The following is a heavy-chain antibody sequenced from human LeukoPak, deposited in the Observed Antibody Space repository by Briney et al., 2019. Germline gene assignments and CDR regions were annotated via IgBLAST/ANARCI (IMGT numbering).Heavy chain of an antibody. CDR2: NKPNTGGT. D-gene: IGHD6-25*01. J-gene: IGHJ5*02. CDR3: ARQAATGAWLDP. Sequence: ASVKVSCKASGYTFTDHYMHWVRQAPGQGFEWMGWNKPNTGGTHYAQKFQGRVTMTTDTCISTAYMELSSLTSDDTAVYYCARQAATGAWLDPWGQGTLVTVSS. V-gene: IGHV1-2*02. CDR1: GYTFTDHY.